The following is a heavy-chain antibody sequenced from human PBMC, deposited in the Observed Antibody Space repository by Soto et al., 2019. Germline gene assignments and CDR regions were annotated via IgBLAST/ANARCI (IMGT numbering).Heavy chain of an antibody. J-gene: IGHJ6*03. CDR2: MNPNSGDT. CDR3: ARGLYCSGGSCYPASLLDYYYMDV. D-gene: IGHD2-15*01. Sequence: QVQLVQSGAEVKKPGASVKVSCKASGYTFTSYDINWVRQAPGQGLEWMGWMNPNSGDTGYVQKFQGRVTMTRSTSMSTAYMDLSSLRSDDTAVYYCARGLYCSGGSCYPASLLDYYYMDVWGKGTTVTVYS. V-gene: IGHV1-8*01. CDR1: GYTFTSYD.